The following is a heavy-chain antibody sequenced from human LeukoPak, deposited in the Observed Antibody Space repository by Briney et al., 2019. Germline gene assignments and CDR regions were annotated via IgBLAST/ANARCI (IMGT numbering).Heavy chain of an antibody. J-gene: IGHJ6*03. D-gene: IGHD3-22*01. V-gene: IGHV1-2*02. CDR3: ARVSFFDSSGYSKLTHYYYYYYMDV. Sequence: ASVKVSCKASGYTFTGYYMHWVRQAPGQGLEWMGWINPNSGGTNYAQKLQGRVTMTTDTSTSTAYMELRSLRSDDTAVYYCARVSFFDSSGYSKLTHYYYYYYMDVWGKGTTVTISS. CDR1: GYTFTGYY. CDR2: INPNSGGT.